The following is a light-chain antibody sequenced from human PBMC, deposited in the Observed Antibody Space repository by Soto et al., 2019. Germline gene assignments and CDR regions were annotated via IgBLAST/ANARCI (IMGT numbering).Light chain of an antibody. CDR3: AAWDDSLNAL. CDR1: SSNIGDNP. V-gene: IGLV1-44*01. CDR2: IND. J-gene: IGLJ1*01. Sequence: QSALTQPASVSGTPGQRVTISCSGSSSNIGDNPVNWYQQVPGAAPKLLIYINDQRPSGVPDRFSGSKSGTSASLAISGLQPEDEADYYCAAWDDSLNALFGTGTKLTVL.